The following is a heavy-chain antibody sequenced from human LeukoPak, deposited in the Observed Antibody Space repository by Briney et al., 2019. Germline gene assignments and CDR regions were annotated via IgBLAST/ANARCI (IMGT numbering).Heavy chain of an antibody. J-gene: IGHJ6*03. V-gene: IGHV3-30-3*01. CDR3: ARRYCSSSSCYRNFHYYYMDV. CDR2: ISYDGSNK. Sequence: GGSLRLSCVASGLTFSSSWMSWVRQAPGKGLEWVALISYDGSNKYYADSVKGRFTVSRDSSKNTLSLQMNSLRAEDTAVYYCARRYCSSSSCYRNFHYYYMDVWGKGTTVTVSS. CDR1: GLTFSSSW. D-gene: IGHD2-2*01.